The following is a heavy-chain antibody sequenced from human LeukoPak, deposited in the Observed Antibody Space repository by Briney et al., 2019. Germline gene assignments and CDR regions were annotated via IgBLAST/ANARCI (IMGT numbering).Heavy chain of an antibody. V-gene: IGHV3-48*02. CDR3: ARAHSGSYSPADY. D-gene: IGHD1-26*01. CDR2: ISISSDTI. J-gene: IGHJ4*02. CDR1: GFTFSSYS. Sequence: GGSLRLSCAASGFTFSSYSMNWVRQAPGKGLEWVSYISISSDTIYYADSVKGRFTISRDNAKNSLFLQMNSLRDEDTAVYYCARAHSGSYSPADYWGQGTLVTVSS.